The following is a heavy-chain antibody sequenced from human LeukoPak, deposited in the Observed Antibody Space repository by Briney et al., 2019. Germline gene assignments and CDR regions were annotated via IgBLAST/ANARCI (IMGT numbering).Heavy chain of an antibody. CDR2: ISAYNGNT. D-gene: IGHD3-22*01. Sequence: ASVKVSCRASGYTFTSYGISWVRQAPGQGLEWMGWISAYNGNTNYAQKLQGRVTMTTDTSTSTAYMELRSLRSEDTAVYYCAREWSYYDSSGYYSIQIHYFDYWGQGTLVTVSS. J-gene: IGHJ4*02. CDR1: GYTFTSYG. V-gene: IGHV1-18*01. CDR3: AREWSYYDSSGYYSIQIHYFDY.